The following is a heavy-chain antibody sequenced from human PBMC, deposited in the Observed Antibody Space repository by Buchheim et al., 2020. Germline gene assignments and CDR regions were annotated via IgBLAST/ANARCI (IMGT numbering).Heavy chain of an antibody. Sequence: EVQLLESGGGLVQPGGSLRLSCAASGFTFSSYAMSWVRQAPGKGLEWVSAISGSGGSTYYAESVKGRFTISRDNSKNRLYLQMNSLRAEDTAVYYCAKDGWFGEFPRLYGMDVWGQGTT. CDR1: GFTFSSYA. J-gene: IGHJ6*02. CDR3: AKDGWFGEFPRLYGMDV. CDR2: ISGSGGST. V-gene: IGHV3-23*01. D-gene: IGHD3-10*01.